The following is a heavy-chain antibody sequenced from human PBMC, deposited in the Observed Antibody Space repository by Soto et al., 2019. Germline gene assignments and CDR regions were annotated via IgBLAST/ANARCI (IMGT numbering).Heavy chain of an antibody. Sequence: SVKVSCKASGGTFSSYAISWVRQAPGQGLEWMGGIIPIFGTANYAQKFQGRVTITADESTSTAYMELSSLRSEDTAVYYCARDQTPAGYYYGMDVWGQGTTVTVSS. V-gene: IGHV1-69*13. CDR1: GGTFSSYA. CDR3: ARDQTPAGYYYGMDV. CDR2: IIPIFGTA. J-gene: IGHJ6*02.